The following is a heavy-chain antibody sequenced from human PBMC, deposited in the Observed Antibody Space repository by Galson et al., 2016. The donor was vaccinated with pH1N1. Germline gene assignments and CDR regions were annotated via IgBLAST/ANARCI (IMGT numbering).Heavy chain of an antibody. CDR3: ARAGYGDYVGYFDY. Sequence: SVKVSCKASGGTFSSYTISWVRQAPGQGFEWMGGIIPILGITNYAQVFQGRVTLSADKSTSTAYMELRSLRSDDTAVYYCARAGYGDYVGYFDYWGQGTLVTVSS. J-gene: IGHJ4*02. V-gene: IGHV1-69*10. CDR2: IIPILGIT. D-gene: IGHD4-17*01. CDR1: GGTFSSYT.